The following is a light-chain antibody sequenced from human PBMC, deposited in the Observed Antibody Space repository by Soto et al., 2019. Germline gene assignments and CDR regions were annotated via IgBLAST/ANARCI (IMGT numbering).Light chain of an antibody. CDR2: EVT. J-gene: IGLJ2*01. V-gene: IGLV2-14*01. Sequence: QSALTQPASVSGSPGQSITISCTGTSSDIGADDFVSWYQHHPDKTPKLIIFEVTYRPTGISHRFSASKSGNTASLTISGLEAEDEAFHYCSSYRKTTFPHVVFGGGTKVTVL. CDR3: SSYRKTTFPHVV. CDR1: SSDIGADDF.